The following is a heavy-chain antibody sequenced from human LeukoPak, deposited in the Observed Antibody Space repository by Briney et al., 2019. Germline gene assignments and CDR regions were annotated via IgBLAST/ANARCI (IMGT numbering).Heavy chain of an antibody. CDR1: GFTFSSYW. D-gene: IGHD3-9*01. Sequence: GGTPRLSCAASGFTFSSYWMNWVRQAPGKGLVWVSGINWNGGSTSYADSVKGRFTISRDSSKNTLYLQMNSLRGEDTAVYYCAKGRWGLTINNFDIWGQGTMVTVSS. V-gene: IGHV3-74*01. CDR3: AKGRWGLTINNFDI. CDR2: INWNGGST. J-gene: IGHJ3*02.